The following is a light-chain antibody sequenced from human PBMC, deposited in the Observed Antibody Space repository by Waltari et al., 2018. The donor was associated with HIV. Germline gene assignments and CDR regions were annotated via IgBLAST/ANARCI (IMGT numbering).Light chain of an antibody. CDR3: QSHDNKIFYV. V-gene: IGLV6-57*01. J-gene: IGLJ1*01. Sequence: NFILTQPHSVSESPGKTVTISCTRSSGNIASSYVQWSQQRPGSSPTTVIYANNQRPSGVPDRFSGSIDSSSHSASLTISGLRTEDEADYYCQSHDNKIFYVFGGGTYVTVL. CDR1: SGNIASSY. CDR2: ANN.